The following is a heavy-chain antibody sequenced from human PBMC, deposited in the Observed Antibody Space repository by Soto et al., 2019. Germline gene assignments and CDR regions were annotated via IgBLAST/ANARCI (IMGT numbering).Heavy chain of an antibody. CDR2: ISAYNGNT. V-gene: IGHV1-18*01. Sequence: QVQLVQSGAEVKKPGASVKLSCKASGYTFTSYGISWVRQAPGQGLEWMGWISAYNGNTNYAQKLQGRVTMTTDTSTSTAYMELRSLRSDDTVVYYWARFRVTMVRGVIITGFMDVWGQGTTVTVSS. J-gene: IGHJ6*02. CDR1: GYTFTSYG. D-gene: IGHD3-10*01. CDR3: ARFRVTMVRGVIITGFMDV.